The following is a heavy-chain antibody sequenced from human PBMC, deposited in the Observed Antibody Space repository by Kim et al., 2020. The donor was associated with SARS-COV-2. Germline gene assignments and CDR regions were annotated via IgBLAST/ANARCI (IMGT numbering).Heavy chain of an antibody. J-gene: IGHJ5*02. V-gene: IGHV3-23*01. CDR1: GFTFSSYA. CDR3: AKVIGRSGLGQNWFDP. D-gene: IGHD3-10*01. CDR2: ISGSGGST. Sequence: GGSLRLSCAASGFTFSSYAMSWVRQAPGKGLEWVSAISGSGGSTYYADSVKGRFTISRDNSKNTLYLQMNSLRAEDTAVYYCAKVIGRSGLGQNWFDPWGQGTLVTVSS.